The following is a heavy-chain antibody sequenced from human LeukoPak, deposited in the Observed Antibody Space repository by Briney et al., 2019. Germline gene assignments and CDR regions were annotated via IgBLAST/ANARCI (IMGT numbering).Heavy chain of an antibody. V-gene: IGHV3-9*03. CDR2: ISWNSGSI. CDR1: GFTFDDYA. Sequence: GGSLRLSCAASGFTFDDYAMHWVRQAPGKGLEWVSGISWNSGSIGYADSVKGRFTISRDNAKNSLYLQMNSLRAEDMAVYYCARGGGLSDYWGQGTLVTVSS. D-gene: IGHD1-26*01. CDR3: ARGGGLSDY. J-gene: IGHJ4*02.